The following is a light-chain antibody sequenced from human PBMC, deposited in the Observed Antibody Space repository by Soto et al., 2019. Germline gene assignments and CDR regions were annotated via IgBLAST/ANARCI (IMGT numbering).Light chain of an antibody. CDR2: EVS. CDR3: CSYAASSTLYV. Sequence: QSVLTQPASVSGSTGQSITISCTGTSSDVGSYNLVSWYQQHPGKAPKLMIYEVSKRPSGVSNRFSGSKSGNTASLTISGLQAEDEADYYCCSYAASSTLYVFGTGNKVTVL. V-gene: IGLV2-23*02. CDR1: SSDVGSYNL. J-gene: IGLJ1*01.